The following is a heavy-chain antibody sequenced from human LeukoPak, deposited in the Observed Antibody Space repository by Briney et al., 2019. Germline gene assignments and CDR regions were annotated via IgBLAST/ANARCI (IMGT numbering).Heavy chain of an antibody. CDR1: DGSISGRY. CDR2: IYTNENT. D-gene: IGHD5-12*01. Sequence: SETLSLTCTVSDGSISGRYWSWIRQPAGKGLEWIVRIYTNENTNYNPSLKSRLTMSIDTSNNQFSLRLSSVTAADTAVYYCARIASGYFADYFDYWGQGTLVTVSS. J-gene: IGHJ4*02. V-gene: IGHV4-4*07. CDR3: ARIASGYFADYFDY.